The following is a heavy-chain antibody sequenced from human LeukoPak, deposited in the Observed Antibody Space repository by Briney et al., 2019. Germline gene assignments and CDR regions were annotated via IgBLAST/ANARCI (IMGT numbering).Heavy chain of an antibody. Sequence: SETLSLTCTVSGGSISSGGYYRSWIRQHPGKGLEWIGYIYYSGSTYYNPSLKSRVTISVDTSKNQFSLKLSSVTAADTAVYYCARAKITYCSSTSCYFHYYYYGMDVWGQGTTVTVSS. D-gene: IGHD2-2*01. CDR3: ARAKITYCSSTSCYFHYYYYGMDV. CDR1: GGSISSGGYY. V-gene: IGHV4-31*03. CDR2: IYYSGST. J-gene: IGHJ6*02.